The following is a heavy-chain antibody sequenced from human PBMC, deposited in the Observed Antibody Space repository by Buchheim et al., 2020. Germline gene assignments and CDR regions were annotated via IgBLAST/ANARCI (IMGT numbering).Heavy chain of an antibody. CDR3: ARGHSGSYYRFDY. V-gene: IGHV4-59*01. J-gene: IGHJ4*02. D-gene: IGHD1-26*01. CDR1: GGSISSYY. Sequence: QVQLQESGPGLVKPSETLSLTCTVSGGSISSYYWSWIRQPPGKGLEWIGYICYSGSTNYNPSLKSRVTISVDTSKNQFSLKLSSVTAADTAVYYCARGHSGSYYRFDYWGQGTL. CDR2: ICYSGST.